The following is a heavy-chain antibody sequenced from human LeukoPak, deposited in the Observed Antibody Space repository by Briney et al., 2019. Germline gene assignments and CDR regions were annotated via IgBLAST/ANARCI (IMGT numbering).Heavy chain of an antibody. CDR2: ISYDASYE. V-gene: IGHV3-30*18. D-gene: IGHD5-24*01. CDR1: GFTFSSYG. Sequence: GGSLRLSCAASGFTFSSYGMHWVRQAPGKGLEGVAVISYDASYENYADSVKGRFTISRDNSKNTLYLQMNSLRAEDTAVYYCAKDLIVSGTATILDYWGQGTLVTVSS. CDR3: AKDLIVSGTATILDY. J-gene: IGHJ4*02.